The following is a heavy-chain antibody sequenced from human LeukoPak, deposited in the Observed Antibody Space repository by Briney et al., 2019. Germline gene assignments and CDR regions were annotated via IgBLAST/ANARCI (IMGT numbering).Heavy chain of an antibody. CDR2: ISSGSSFI. CDR3: ARVDTAMVTVDY. Sequence: GGSLRLSCAASGFTFSSYSMNWVRQAPGRGLEWVSSISSGSSFIYYADSVRGRFSISRDNAKNSLYLQMNSLRAEDTAVYSCARVDTAMVTVDYWGQGTLVTVSS. V-gene: IGHV3-21*01. J-gene: IGHJ4*02. D-gene: IGHD5-18*01. CDR1: GFTFSSYS.